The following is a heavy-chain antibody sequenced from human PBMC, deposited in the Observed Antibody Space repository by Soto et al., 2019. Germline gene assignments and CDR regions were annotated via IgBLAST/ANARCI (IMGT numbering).Heavy chain of an antibody. V-gene: IGHV3-23*01. CDR3: AKQLHRTNWYAAFDS. D-gene: IGHD6-13*01. Sequence: EVQLLESGGGLVQPGGSLRLSCAASGFTFSSYGMSWVRQAPGKGLERVSAISPSGGTTYYADSVKGRFTISRDNSKNTLFLQINSLRVEDTAVYYCAKQLHRTNWYAAFDSWGQVTLVTVSS. CDR2: ISPSGGTT. J-gene: IGHJ4*02. CDR1: GFTFSSYG.